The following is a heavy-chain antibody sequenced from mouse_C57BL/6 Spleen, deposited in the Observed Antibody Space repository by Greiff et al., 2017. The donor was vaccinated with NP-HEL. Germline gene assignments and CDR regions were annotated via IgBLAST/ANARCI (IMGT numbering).Heavy chain of an antibody. CDR2: IDPADSYT. CDR1: GYTFTSYG. Sequence: VQLQQSGAELVRPGTSVKLSCKASGYTFTSYGMHWVKQRPGQGLEWIGVIDPADSYTNYNQKFKGKATLTVDTSYSTAYMQLSSLTSEDSAVYYCARSGDYDRGFDYWGQGTTLTVSS. J-gene: IGHJ2*01. CDR3: ARSGDYDRGFDY. D-gene: IGHD2-4*01. V-gene: IGHV1-59*01.